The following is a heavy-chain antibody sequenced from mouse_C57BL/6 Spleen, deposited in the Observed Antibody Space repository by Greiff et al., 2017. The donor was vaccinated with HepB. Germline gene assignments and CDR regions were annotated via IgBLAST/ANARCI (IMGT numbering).Heavy chain of an antibody. J-gene: IGHJ1*03. V-gene: IGHV1-52*01. CDR1: GYTFTSYW. CDR2: IDPSDSET. Sequence: VQLKQPGAELVRPGSSVKLSCKASGYTFTSYWMHWVKQRPIQGLEWIGNIDPSDSETHYNQKFKDKATLTVDKSSSTAYMQLSSLTSEDSAVYYCAREILRPYWYFDVWGTGTTVTVSS. D-gene: IGHD1-2*01. CDR3: AREILRPYWYFDV.